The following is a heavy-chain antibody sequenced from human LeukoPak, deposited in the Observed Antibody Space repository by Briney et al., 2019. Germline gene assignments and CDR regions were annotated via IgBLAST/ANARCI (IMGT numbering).Heavy chain of an antibody. CDR3: ANLRSGSYYFDY. Sequence: PGGSLRLSCAASGFTFSSYSMNWVRQAPGKGLEWVSSISSSSSYIYYADSVKGRFTISRDNAKNSLYLQMNSLRAEDTAVYYCANLRSGSYYFDYWGQGTLVTVSS. J-gene: IGHJ4*02. V-gene: IGHV3-21*04. D-gene: IGHD1-26*01. CDR1: GFTFSSYS. CDR2: ISSSSSYI.